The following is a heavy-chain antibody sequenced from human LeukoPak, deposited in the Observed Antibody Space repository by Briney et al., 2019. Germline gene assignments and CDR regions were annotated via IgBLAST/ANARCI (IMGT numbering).Heavy chain of an antibody. CDR2: INHSGST. CDR1: GGSFSGYY. Sequence: SETLSLTCAVYGGSFSGYYWSWIRQPPGKGLEWIGEINHSGSTNYNPSLKSRVTISVDTSKNQFSLKLSSVTAADTAVYYCARVAWQLPNWFDPWGQGTLVTVSS. V-gene: IGHV4-34*01. CDR3: ARVAWQLPNWFDP. J-gene: IGHJ5*02. D-gene: IGHD6-6*01.